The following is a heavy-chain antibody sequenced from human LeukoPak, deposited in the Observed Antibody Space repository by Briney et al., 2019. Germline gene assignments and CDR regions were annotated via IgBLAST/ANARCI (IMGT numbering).Heavy chain of an antibody. D-gene: IGHD6-13*01. Sequence: GGSLRLSCAASGFTFSSYGMHWVRQAPGKGLEWVAVISYDGSNKYYADSVKGRFTISRDNSKNTLYPQMNSLRAEDTAVYYCAKGLRSIAAAGTSNYWGQGTLVTVSS. CDR2: ISYDGSNK. CDR3: AKGLRSIAAAGTSNY. J-gene: IGHJ4*02. V-gene: IGHV3-30*18. CDR1: GFTFSSYG.